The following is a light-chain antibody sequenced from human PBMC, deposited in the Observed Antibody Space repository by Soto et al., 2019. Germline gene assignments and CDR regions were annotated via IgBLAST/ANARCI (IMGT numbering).Light chain of an antibody. CDR3: QQYGSSSCP. CDR2: GAS. J-gene: IGKJ1*01. Sequence: EIVLTQSPGTLSLSPGERATLSCRASQSVSSSYLAWYQQKPGQAPRLLIYGASTRATGIPDRFSGSGSGTDFTLTISRLEPEDFGGYYCQQYGSSSCPLGKGTKGEIK. CDR1: QSVSSSY. V-gene: IGKV3-20*01.